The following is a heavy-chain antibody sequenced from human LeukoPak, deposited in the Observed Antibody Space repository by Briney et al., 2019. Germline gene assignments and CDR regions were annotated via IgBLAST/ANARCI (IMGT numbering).Heavy chain of an antibody. CDR3: ASAGSTTLTRWFDH. D-gene: IGHD4-17*01. Sequence: GGSLRLSCAASGFPFSTYSMTWVRQAPGKGLERVSYIKYSSSTIFYAESVRGRFTISRDNAKNSLFLQMNSLRDEDTAVYYCASAGSTTLTRWFDHWGQGSLVTVSP. CDR2: IKYSSSTI. CDR1: GFPFSTYS. V-gene: IGHV3-48*02. J-gene: IGHJ5*02.